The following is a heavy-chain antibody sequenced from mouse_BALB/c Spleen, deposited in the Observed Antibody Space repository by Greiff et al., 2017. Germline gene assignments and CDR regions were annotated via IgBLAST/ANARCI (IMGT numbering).Heavy chain of an antibody. J-gene: IGHJ4*01. V-gene: IGHV3-6*02. Sequence: EVQLMESGPGLVKPSQSLSLTCSVTGYSITSGYYWNWIRQFPGNKLEWMGYISYDGSNNYNPSLKNRISITRDTSKNQFFLKLNSVTTEDTATYYCARESSPDYAMDYWGQGTSVTVSS. CDR2: ISYDGSN. D-gene: IGHD1-1*01. CDR1: GYSITSGYY. CDR3: ARESSPDYAMDY.